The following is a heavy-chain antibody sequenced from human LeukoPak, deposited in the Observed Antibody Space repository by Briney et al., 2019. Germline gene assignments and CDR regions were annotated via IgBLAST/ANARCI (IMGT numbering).Heavy chain of an antibody. CDR3: AKDLLTVTTLSPLDY. D-gene: IGHD4-17*01. J-gene: IGHJ4*02. CDR1: GFTFSTFA. Sequence: GGSLRLSCAASGFTFSTFAMIWVRQPPGKGLEWVSSIFPSGGEIHYADSVRGRFTISRDNSKSTLSLQMNSLRAEDTAVYYCAKDLLTVTTLSPLDYWGQGTLVTVSS. CDR2: IFPSGGEI. V-gene: IGHV3-23*01.